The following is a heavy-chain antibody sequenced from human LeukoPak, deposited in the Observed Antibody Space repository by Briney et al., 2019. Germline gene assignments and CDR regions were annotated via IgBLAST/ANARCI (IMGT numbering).Heavy chain of an antibody. CDR3: ARAGSGFGDPGVGVMTSPFDY. CDR2: ISSSGSTI. D-gene: IGHD3-10*01. CDR1: GFSFSSYD. Sequence: PGGTLSLSCAASGFSFSSYDMSWIRQAPGKGLEWVSYISSSGSTIYYADSVKGRFTISRDNAKNSLYLQMNSLRAEDTAVYYCARAGSGFGDPGVGVMTSPFDYWGQGTLVTVSS. V-gene: IGHV3-48*03. J-gene: IGHJ4*02.